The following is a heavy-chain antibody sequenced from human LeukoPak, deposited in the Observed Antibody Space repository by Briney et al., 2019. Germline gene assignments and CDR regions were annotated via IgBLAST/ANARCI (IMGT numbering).Heavy chain of an antibody. CDR2: ISWNSGSI. CDR1: GFTFDDYA. J-gene: IGHJ5*02. D-gene: IGHD6-19*01. Sequence: GGSLRLSCAASGFTFDDYAMHWVRQAPGKGLEWVSGISWNSGSIGYADSVKGRFTISRDNAKNSPYLQMNSLRAEDTALYYCAKGGGVAVAGNWFDPWGQGTLVTVSS. CDR3: AKGGGVAVAGNWFDP. V-gene: IGHV3-9*01.